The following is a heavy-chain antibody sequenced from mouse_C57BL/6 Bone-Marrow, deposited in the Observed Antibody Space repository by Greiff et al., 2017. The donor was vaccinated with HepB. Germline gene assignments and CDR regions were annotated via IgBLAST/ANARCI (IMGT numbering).Heavy chain of an antibody. Sequence: EVQLQESGPGLVKPSQSLSLTCSVTGYSITSGYYWNWIRQFPGNKLEWMGYISYDGSNNYNPSLKNRISITRDTSKNQFFLKLNSVTTEDTATYYCASSIYYYGSSYFAYWGQGTLVTVSA. D-gene: IGHD1-1*01. CDR3: ASSIYYYGSSYFAY. J-gene: IGHJ3*01. CDR2: ISYDGSN. V-gene: IGHV3-6*01. CDR1: GYSITSGYY.